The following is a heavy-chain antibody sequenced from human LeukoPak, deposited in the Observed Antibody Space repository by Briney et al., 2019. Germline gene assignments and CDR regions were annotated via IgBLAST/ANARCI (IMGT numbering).Heavy chain of an antibody. V-gene: IGHV1-69*06. CDR3: ARGRPTTSIAAAGVNWFDP. CDR2: IIPIFGTA. Sequence: SVKVSCKASGGTFSSYAISWVRQAPGQGLEWMGGIIPIFGTASYAQKFQGRVTITADKSTSTAYMELSSLRSEDTAVYYCARGRPTTSIAAAGVNWFDPWGQGTLVTVSS. D-gene: IGHD6-13*01. J-gene: IGHJ5*02. CDR1: GGTFSSYA.